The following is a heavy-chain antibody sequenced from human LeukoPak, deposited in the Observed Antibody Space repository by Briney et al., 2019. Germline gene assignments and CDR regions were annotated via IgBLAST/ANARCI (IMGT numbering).Heavy chain of an antibody. Sequence: PSETLSLTCGVSGGAITNYYWNWIRQAPGKGLEWLGYIYYTGSTTYNPSVKSRITISLDTSKKQISLKLRSVTAADTAVYYCARDGLGPYCGGNCFSHDAFDIWGQGTMVTVSS. D-gene: IGHD2-21*01. CDR3: ARDGLGPYCGGNCFSHDAFDI. J-gene: IGHJ3*02. CDR2: IYYTGST. CDR1: GGAITNYY. V-gene: IGHV4-59*01.